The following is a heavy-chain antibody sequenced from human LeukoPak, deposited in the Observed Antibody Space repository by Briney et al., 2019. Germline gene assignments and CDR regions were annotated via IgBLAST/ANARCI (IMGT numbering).Heavy chain of an antibody. CDR3: AGGRGSGSYYRY. CDR1: GGSFNGYY. J-gene: IGHJ4*02. V-gene: IGHV4-34*01. Sequence: SETLSLTCAVYGGSFNGYYWTWLRQPPGKGLEWIGEINRGGSTDYNPSLKSRVTISVDTSKNQFSLRLSSVTAADTAVYYCAGGRGSGSYYRYWGQGTLVTVSS. CDR2: INRGGST. D-gene: IGHD3-10*01.